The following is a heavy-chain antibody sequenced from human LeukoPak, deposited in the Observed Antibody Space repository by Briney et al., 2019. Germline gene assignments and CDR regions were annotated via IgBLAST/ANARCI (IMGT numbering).Heavy chain of an antibody. CDR1: GFTFSSYG. D-gene: IGHD1-20*01. CDR2: IWYDGSNK. Sequence: GGSLRLSCAASGFTFSSYGMHWVRQAPGKGLEWVAVIWYDGSNKYYADSVKGRFTISRDNSKNTLYLQMNSLRAEDTAMYYCARDLVRGYNYYFDYWGQGTLVTVSS. J-gene: IGHJ4*02. CDR3: ARDLVRGYNYYFDY. V-gene: IGHV3-33*01.